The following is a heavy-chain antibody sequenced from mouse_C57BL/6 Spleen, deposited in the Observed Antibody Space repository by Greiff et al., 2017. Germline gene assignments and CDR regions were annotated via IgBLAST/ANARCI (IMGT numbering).Heavy chain of an antibody. J-gene: IGHJ4*01. CDR3: TDGYYPYAMDY. Sequence: QVQLQQSGAELVRPGASVTLSCKASGYTFTDYEMHWVKQTPVHGLEWIGAIDPETGGTAYNQKFKGKAILTADKSSSTAYMELRSLTSEDSAVYYCTDGYYPYAMDYWGQGTSVTVSS. V-gene: IGHV1-15*01. CDR1: GYTFTDYE. CDR2: IDPETGGT. D-gene: IGHD2-3*01.